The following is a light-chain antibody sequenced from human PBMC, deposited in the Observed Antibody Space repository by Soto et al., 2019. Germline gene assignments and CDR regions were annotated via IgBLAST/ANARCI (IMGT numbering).Light chain of an antibody. V-gene: IGKV3-20*01. CDR2: GAS. CDR3: QKYGYSLFT. Sequence: EIVLTQSPGTLSLSPGERATLSCRASQSVSSSYLTWYQQKPGQAPRLLIYGASGRATGIPDRFSGSGSGTDFTLTISRLEPEDFAVYYCQKYGYSLFTFGPGTKVDIK. CDR1: QSVSSSY. J-gene: IGKJ3*01.